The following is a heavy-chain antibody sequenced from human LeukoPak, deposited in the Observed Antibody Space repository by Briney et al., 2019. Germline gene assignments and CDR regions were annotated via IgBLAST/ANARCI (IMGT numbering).Heavy chain of an antibody. CDR2: IYHSGST. J-gene: IGHJ4*02. CDR1: GYSISSGYY. D-gene: IGHD5-18*01. CDR3: ARGPDTFDY. V-gene: IGHV4-38-2*02. Sequence: KPSETLSLTCTVSGYSISSGYYWGWIRQPPGKGLEWIGSIYHSGSTFYSPSLTSRVTISVDTSKNQFSLRLSSVTAADTAVYYCARGPDTFDYWGQGTLVTVSS.